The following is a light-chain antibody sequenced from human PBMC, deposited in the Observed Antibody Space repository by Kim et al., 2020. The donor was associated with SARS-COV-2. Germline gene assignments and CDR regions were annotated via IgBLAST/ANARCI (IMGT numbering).Light chain of an antibody. CDR1: SSDVGGYNY. V-gene: IGLV2-8*01. Sequence: QSALTQPPSASGSPGQSVTISCTGTSSDVGGYNYVSWYQQHPGKAPKLMIYEVSKRPSGVPDRFSGSKSGNTASLTVSGLQAEDEADYYCSSYAGSNKDLYVFGTGTKVTVL. CDR3: SSYAGSNKDLYV. J-gene: IGLJ1*01. CDR2: EVS.